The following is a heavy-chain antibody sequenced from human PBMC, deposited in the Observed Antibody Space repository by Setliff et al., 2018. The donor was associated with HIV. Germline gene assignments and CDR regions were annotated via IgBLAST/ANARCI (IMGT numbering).Heavy chain of an antibody. V-gene: IGHV4-4*09. CDR2: IYGSGST. CDR1: GDSIGTYS. Sequence: SETLSLTCAVSGDSIGTYSWHWLRQPPGKGLEWIGYIYGSGSTGYNPSLTSRVTMSTDTPNNRFALKLTSVTAADTAVYYCARLSGDYYYFDYWGQGTLVTVSS. CDR3: ARLSGDYYYFDY. D-gene: IGHD2-21*02. J-gene: IGHJ4*02.